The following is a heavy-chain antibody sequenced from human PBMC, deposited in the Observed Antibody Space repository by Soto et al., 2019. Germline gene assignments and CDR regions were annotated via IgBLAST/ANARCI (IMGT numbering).Heavy chain of an antibody. V-gene: IGHV4-34*01. J-gene: IGHJ6*03. CDR2: INHSGST. Sequence: SETLSLTCAVYGGSFSGYYWSWIRQPPGKGLEWIGEINHSGSTNYNPSLKSRVTISVDTSKNQFSLKLSSVTAADTAVYYCAKCGLHLYYYYYYKDVWGKGTTVTVSS. D-gene: IGHD4-4*01. CDR1: GGSFSGYY. CDR3: AKCGLHLYYYYYYKDV.